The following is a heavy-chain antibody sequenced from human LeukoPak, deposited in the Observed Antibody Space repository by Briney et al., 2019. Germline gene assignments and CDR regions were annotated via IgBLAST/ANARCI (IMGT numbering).Heavy chain of an antibody. J-gene: IGHJ6*02. Sequence: SETLSLTCAVYGGSFSGYNWSWIRQPPGKGLEWIGKINHSGSTNYNPSLKSRVTISVDTSKNQFSLKLSSVAAADTAVYYCARKVTYYYDSSGCYYGYYYYGMDVWGQGTTVTVSS. D-gene: IGHD3-22*01. V-gene: IGHV4-34*01. CDR1: GGSFSGYN. CDR2: INHSGST. CDR3: ARKVTYYYDSSGCYYGYYYYGMDV.